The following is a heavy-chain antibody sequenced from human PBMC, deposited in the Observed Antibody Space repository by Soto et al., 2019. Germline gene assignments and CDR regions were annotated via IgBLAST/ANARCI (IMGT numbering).Heavy chain of an antibody. CDR1: GGSLSSGSYY. Sequence: SETLSLTCTVSGGSLSSGSYYWSWIRQPPGKGLEWIGYIYYSGSTNYNPSLKSRVTISVDTSKNQFSLKLSSVTAADTAVYYCARWTPKLFDYWGQASLVTVS. CDR2: IYYSGST. CDR3: ARWTPKLFDY. D-gene: IGHD1-26*01. V-gene: IGHV4-61*01. J-gene: IGHJ4*02.